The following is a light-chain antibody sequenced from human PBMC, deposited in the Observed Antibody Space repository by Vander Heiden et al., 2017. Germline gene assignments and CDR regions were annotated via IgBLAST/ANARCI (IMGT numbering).Light chain of an antibody. Sequence: DIQITQSPSSVTASIGDRVTHTCRASQNISNYLAWYQQKPGKVPKLLIYGASTLQSGNPDRFSGSGAGTDFTLTISSLQAEDVATYYCQQYDGAPHTFGPGTKVDIK. CDR1: QNISNY. CDR3: QQYDGAPHT. J-gene: IGKJ3*01. V-gene: IGKV1-27*01. CDR2: GAS.